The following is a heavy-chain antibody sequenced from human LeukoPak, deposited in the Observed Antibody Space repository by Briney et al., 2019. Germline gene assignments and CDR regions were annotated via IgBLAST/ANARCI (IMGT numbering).Heavy chain of an antibody. D-gene: IGHD5-12*01. Sequence: SETLSLTCTVSGGSISNYYWGWIRQPPGEGLEWIGSIYYSGSTYYNPSLKSRVTISVDTSKNQFSLKLSSVTAADTAVYYCARVSRGSTDYWGQGTLVTVSS. J-gene: IGHJ4*02. V-gene: IGHV4-39*07. CDR2: IYYSGST. CDR1: GGSISNYY. CDR3: ARVSRGSTDY.